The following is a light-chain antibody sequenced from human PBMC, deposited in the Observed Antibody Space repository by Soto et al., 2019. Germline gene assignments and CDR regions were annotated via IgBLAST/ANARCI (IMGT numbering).Light chain of an antibody. Sequence: EIVMTQSPATLSVSPGERATLSCRASQSVSNNYLAWYQQKRGQAPRLLIYDASTRATGIPARFSGSGSGTEFNLTISSLQSEDFAIYYCRHYNNWPPETFGQGTKVDIK. CDR2: DAS. V-gene: IGKV3-15*01. CDR3: RHYNNWPPET. CDR1: QSVSNN. J-gene: IGKJ1*01.